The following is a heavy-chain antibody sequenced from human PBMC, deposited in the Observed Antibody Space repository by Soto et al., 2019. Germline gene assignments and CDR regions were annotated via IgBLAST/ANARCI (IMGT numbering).Heavy chain of an antibody. D-gene: IGHD2-15*01. J-gene: IGHJ4*02. CDR3: AHRDRRLAHSLDY. V-gene: IGHV4-30-2*02. Sequence: PSESLSLTCAVSGGSICSGGFSWNWIRQSPGKGLEWIGHIYHSGSTYYNTSLKRRVTISVDRSKNQISLTMTNMDPAGTATYFWAHRDRRLAHSLDYWGQGSLVTVSS. CDR2: IYHSGST. CDR1: GGSICSGGFS.